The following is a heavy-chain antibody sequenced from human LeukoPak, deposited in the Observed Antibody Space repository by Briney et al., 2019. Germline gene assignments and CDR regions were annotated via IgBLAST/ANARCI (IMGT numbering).Heavy chain of an antibody. J-gene: IGHJ6*02. CDR3: ARDSRDYGSGSYWDV. V-gene: IGHV4-59*01. CDR2: ITGSIYFSGST. D-gene: IGHD3-10*01. Sequence: NASETLSLTCTVSGGSINNYYWNWIRQPPGKGLEWIGYITGSIYFSGSTKYDPSLESRVTMSVDTSKNQFSLTLSSVTAADTAVYYCARDSRDYGSGSYWDVWGQGTTVTVSS. CDR1: GGSINNYY.